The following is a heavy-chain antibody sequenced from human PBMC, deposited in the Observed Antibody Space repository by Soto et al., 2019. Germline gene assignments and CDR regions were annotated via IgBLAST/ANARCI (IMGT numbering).Heavy chain of an antibody. J-gene: IGHJ3*02. CDR2: INPGNGDT. Sequence: GSSVKVSCKASGYTFTYYTMHWVCQAPGQRLEWMGWINPGNGDTKYSQKFQGRVTIASDTSARTAYMELSSLRSEDTAVYYCARDCSSTSCLNPYDGVDIWG. D-gene: IGHD2-2*01. V-gene: IGHV1-3*01. CDR1: GYTFTYYT. CDR3: ARDCSSTSCLNPYDGVDI.